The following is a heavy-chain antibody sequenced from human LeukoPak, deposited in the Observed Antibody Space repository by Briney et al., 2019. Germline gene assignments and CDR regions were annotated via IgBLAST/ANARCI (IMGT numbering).Heavy chain of an antibody. CDR3: ARNTMIVEKYFQH. D-gene: IGHD3-22*01. V-gene: IGHV4-39*01. CDR2: IYYSGST. CDR1: GGSISSSSYY. J-gene: IGHJ1*01. Sequence: PSETLSLTCTVSGGSISSSSYYWGWIRQPPGKGLEWIGSIYYSGSTYYNPSLKSRVTISVDTSENQFSLKLSSVTAADTAVYYCARNTMIVEKYFQHWGQGTLVTVSS.